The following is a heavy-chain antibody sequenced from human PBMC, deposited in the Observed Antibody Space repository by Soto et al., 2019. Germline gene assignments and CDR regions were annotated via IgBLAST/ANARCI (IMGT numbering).Heavy chain of an antibody. V-gene: IGHV1-3*01. J-gene: IGHJ3*02. CDR1: GYTFTSYA. CDR2: INAGNGNT. Sequence: ASVKVSCKASGYTFTSYAMHWVRQAPGQRLEWMGWINAGNGNTKYSQKFQGRVTITRDTSASTAYMELSSLRSEDTAVYYCARDTYCSGGSCYSGAFDIWGQGTMVTVSS. D-gene: IGHD2-15*01. CDR3: ARDTYCSGGSCYSGAFDI.